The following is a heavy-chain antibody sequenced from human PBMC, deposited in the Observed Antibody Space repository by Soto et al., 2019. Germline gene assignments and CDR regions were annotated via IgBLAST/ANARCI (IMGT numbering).Heavy chain of an antibody. CDR2: ISYRVDI. CDR3: ARVAGVAYCGGDCYHLDY. J-gene: IGHJ4*02. V-gene: IGHV4-30-4*01. CDR1: GDSFSSDDYY. Sequence: PSESLSLTCTVSGDSFSSDDYYWSWIRQPPGKGPEWIGYISYRVDIYYSPSLKSRVTMSIDTSKNQFSLNVSSVTAADTAVYYCARVAGVAYCGGDCYHLDYWGQGTLVTVSS. D-gene: IGHD2-21*02.